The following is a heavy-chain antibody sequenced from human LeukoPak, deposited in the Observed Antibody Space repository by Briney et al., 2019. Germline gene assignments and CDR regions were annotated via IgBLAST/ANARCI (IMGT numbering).Heavy chain of an antibody. D-gene: IGHD2-21*01. CDR2: MHNNGNS. CDR3: ARHDLRGGAFDI. J-gene: IGHJ3*02. Sequence: SETLSLTCTASGVSMSSYYWSWIRQPPGKGLEWIAYMHNNGNSNYNPSLKSRVTISVDTSNNHFSLKLTSVTAADTAIYYCARHDLRGGAFDIWGRGTLVTVSS. V-gene: IGHV4-59*08. CDR1: GVSMSSYY.